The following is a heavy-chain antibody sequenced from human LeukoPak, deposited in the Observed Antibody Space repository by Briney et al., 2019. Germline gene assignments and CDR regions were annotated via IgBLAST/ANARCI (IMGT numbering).Heavy chain of an antibody. D-gene: IGHD3-22*01. CDR1: GFTFSSYS. V-gene: IGHV3-48*01. CDR3: ARDHYYDSSGYVF. CDR2: ISSSSSTI. J-gene: IGHJ4*02. Sequence: GGSLRLSCAASGFTFSSYSMNWVRQAPGKGLEWVSYISSSSSTIYYADSVKGRFTISRDNAKNSLHLQMNSLRAEDTAVYYCARDHYYDSSGYVFWGQGTLITVSS.